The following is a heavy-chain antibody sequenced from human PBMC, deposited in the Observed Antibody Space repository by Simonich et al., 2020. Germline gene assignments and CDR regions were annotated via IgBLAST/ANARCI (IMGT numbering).Heavy chain of an antibody. CDR3: ARARYCSSTSCYNWFDP. CDR1: GYTFTSYD. CDR2: RNPNRSNT. J-gene: IGHJ5*02. D-gene: IGHD2-2*01. Sequence: QVQLVQSGAEVKKPGASVKVSCKASGYTFTSYDINWVRQATGQGLWGMGWRNPNRSNTDYAQKFQGRVTITRNTSISTAYMELSSLRSEDTAVYYCARARYCSSTSCYNWFDPWGQGTLVTVSS. V-gene: IGHV1-8*03.